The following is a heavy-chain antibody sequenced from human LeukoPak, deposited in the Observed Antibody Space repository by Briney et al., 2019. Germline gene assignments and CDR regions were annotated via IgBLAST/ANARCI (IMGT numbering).Heavy chain of an antibody. Sequence: LAMISTVAGGSISSYSWSWTRQQRRFRMVPIGYIYFSGSINYNLSLKSLVTLSVETRKNEFALRLRCVTDADTAVYYCAMDGAKTTYALDILVRGTMVTVSS. J-gene: IGHJ3*02. D-gene: IGHD4/OR15-4a*01. CDR3: AMDGAKTTYALDI. CDR2: IYFSGSI. V-gene: IGHV4-59*01. CDR1: GGSISSYS.